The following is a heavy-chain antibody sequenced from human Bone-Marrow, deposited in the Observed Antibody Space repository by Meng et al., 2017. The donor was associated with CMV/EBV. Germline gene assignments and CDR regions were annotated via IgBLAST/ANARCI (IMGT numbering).Heavy chain of an antibody. J-gene: IGHJ6*02. D-gene: IGHD2-2*01. CDR3: ARDPFLGYCSSTSCSPGYYGMDV. CDR2: ISSSSSTI. Sequence: GESLKISCAASGFTFSSYSMNWVRQAPGKGLEWVSYISSSSSTIYYADSVKGRFTISRDNAKNTLYLQMNSLRAEDTAVYYCARDPFLGYCSSTSCSPGYYGMDVWGQGTTVTVSS. V-gene: IGHV3-48*04. CDR1: GFTFSSYS.